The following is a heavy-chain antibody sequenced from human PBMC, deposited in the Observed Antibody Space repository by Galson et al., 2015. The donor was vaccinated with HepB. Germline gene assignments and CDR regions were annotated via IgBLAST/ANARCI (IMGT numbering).Heavy chain of an antibody. Sequence: SLRLSCAASGFTFSSYALSWVRQAPGKGLEWVSVVSYSGANTYYADSVKGRFTISRDNSKNTLYLQMNRLRAEDTAIYYCAKGSGFCRGGSCLNWFDPWGQGTLVTVFS. CDR3: AKGSGFCRGGSCLNWFDP. CDR2: VSYSGANT. D-gene: IGHD2-15*01. V-gene: IGHV3-23*01. J-gene: IGHJ5*02. CDR1: GFTFSSYA.